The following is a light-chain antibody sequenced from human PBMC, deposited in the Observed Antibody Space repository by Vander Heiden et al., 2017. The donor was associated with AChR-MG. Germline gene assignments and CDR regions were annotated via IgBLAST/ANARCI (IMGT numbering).Light chain of an antibody. V-gene: IGKV1-39*01. J-gene: IGKJ1*01. CDR3: QQTYGTWT. CDR1: QSVRYY. CDR2: AAS. Sequence: IQMTQSPSSLSASVGDRVTIACRASQSVRYYLNWYQQKPGKAPNLLIYAASTLHSGVPSRCSGSGSGTDFTLTISKLQPEDIATYYCQQTYGTWTFGQGTTVAMK.